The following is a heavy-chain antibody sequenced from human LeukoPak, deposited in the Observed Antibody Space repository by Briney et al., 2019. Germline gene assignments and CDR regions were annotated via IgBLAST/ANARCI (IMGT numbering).Heavy chain of an antibody. CDR1: GGSISSSSYY. CDR2: IYYSGST. D-gene: IGHD2-8*01. CDR3: ARDPLRVDAFDI. Sequence: SETLSLTCTVSGGSISSSSYYWGWIRQPPGKGLEWIGSIYYSGSTYYNPSLKSRVTISVDTSKNQFSLKLSSVTAADTAVYYCARDPLRVDAFDIWGQGTMVTVSS. V-gene: IGHV4-39*07. J-gene: IGHJ3*02.